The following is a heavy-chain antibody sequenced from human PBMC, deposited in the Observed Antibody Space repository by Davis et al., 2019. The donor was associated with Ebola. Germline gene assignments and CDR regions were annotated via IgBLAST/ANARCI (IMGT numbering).Heavy chain of an antibody. D-gene: IGHD4-11*01. Sequence: GESLKISCAASGFTFSSYSMNWVRQAPGKGLEWVSYISSSSSTIYYADSVKGRFTISRDNSKNTLYLQMNSLRAEDTAVYYCARDGRYSNFDYWGQGTLVTVSS. CDR1: GFTFSSYS. CDR2: ISSSSSTI. CDR3: ARDGRYSNFDY. J-gene: IGHJ4*02. V-gene: IGHV3-48*01.